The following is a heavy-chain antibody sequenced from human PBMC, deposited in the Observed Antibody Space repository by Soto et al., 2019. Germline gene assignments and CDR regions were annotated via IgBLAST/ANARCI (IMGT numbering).Heavy chain of an antibody. CDR2: ISGSGGST. CDR1: GFTCSSYA. Sequence: EVQLLESGGGLVQPGGSLRLSCAASGFTCSSYAMRWVRQAPGKGLEWVSAISGSGGSTYYADSVKGRFTISRDNSKNTPYLQMNSLRAEDTAVYYCARRGSGSYYDYWGQGTLVTVSS. V-gene: IGHV3-23*01. D-gene: IGHD1-26*01. CDR3: ARRGSGSYYDY. J-gene: IGHJ4*02.